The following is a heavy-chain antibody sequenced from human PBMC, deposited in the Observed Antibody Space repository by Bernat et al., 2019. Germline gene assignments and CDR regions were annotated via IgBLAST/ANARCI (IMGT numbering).Heavy chain of an antibody. Sequence: EVQLVESGGGLVQPGGSLRLSCVASGFTFNTYDMNWVRQAPGKGLEWISHITSYSSTSHYADSVEGRFTISRDNAKNSLYLQMNNLRDDDTALYYCARPRGSGVVRDFDYWGQGTLVTVSS. D-gene: IGHD3-10*01. CDR2: ITSYSSTS. J-gene: IGHJ4*02. V-gene: IGHV3-48*02. CDR3: ARPRGSGVVRDFDY. CDR1: GFTFNTYD.